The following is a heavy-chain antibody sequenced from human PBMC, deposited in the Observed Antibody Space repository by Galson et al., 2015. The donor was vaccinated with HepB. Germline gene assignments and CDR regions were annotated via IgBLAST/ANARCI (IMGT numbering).Heavy chain of an antibody. CDR1: GYTFTSYA. Sequence: SVKVSCKASGYTFTSYAMHWVRQAPGQRLEWMGWINAGNGNTKYSQKFQGRVTITRDTSASTAYMELSSLRSEDTAVYYCARGLLDYYDSSGYYYYYGMDVWGQGTTVTVSS. V-gene: IGHV1-3*01. J-gene: IGHJ6*02. CDR3: ARGLLDYYDSSGYYYYYGMDV. CDR2: INAGNGNT. D-gene: IGHD3-22*01.